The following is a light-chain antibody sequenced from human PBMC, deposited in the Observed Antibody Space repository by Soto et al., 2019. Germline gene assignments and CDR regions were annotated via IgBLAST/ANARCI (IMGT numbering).Light chain of an antibody. Sequence: QSLLTQPASVSGSPGQSVTISCTGTSSDVGGYNYVSWYQQHPGKAPKLMIYEVSNRPSGVSNRFTGSKSGNTASLTISGLQAEDEADYYCRSYTSSSTLVFGTGTKVTVL. CDR2: EVS. CDR3: RSYTSSSTLV. V-gene: IGLV2-14*01. CDR1: SSDVGGYNY. J-gene: IGLJ1*01.